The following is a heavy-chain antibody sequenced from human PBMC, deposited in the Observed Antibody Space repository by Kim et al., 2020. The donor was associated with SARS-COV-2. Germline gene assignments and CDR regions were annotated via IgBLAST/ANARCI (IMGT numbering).Heavy chain of an antibody. Sequence: ETSYNPSFQGHVTISADKSFNTAYLQWSSLKASDTAMYYCARSSASWDLHHWGQGTLVTVSP. J-gene: IGHJ1*01. V-gene: IGHV5-51*01. D-gene: IGHD3-22*01. CDR2: ET. CDR3: ARSSASWDLHH.